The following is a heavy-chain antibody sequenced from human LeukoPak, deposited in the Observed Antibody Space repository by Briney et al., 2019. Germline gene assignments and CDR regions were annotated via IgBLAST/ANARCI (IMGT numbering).Heavy chain of an antibody. J-gene: IGHJ5*02. CDR3: ARLLYDRSGYYWFDP. CDR2: FQASGIT. V-gene: IGHV4-4*07. CDR1: GGCIRSYN. Sequence: SETLSLTCTVSGGCIRSYNWSWIRQPAGKGLECIGRFQASGITNNNPSLKSRVTMSVGTSKNHFSLKLSSVTAADTAVYYCARLLYDRSGYYWFDPWGQGTLVTVSS. D-gene: IGHD3-22*01.